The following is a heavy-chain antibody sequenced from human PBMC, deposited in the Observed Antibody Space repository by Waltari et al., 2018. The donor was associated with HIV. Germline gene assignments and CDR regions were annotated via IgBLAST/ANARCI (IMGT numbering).Heavy chain of an antibody. CDR3: ARLGTRFFESPRYYGMDV. CDR2: LYYRGTT. V-gene: IGHV4-39*01. J-gene: IGHJ6*02. Sequence: QLQLQESGPGLMKPSETLSLNCTVSGGSLSSSYYWGWLRQSPGKGLEWIGSLYYRGTTFNNPSLKSRVTIFLETSKNQFSLQLSAVTAADTAIYYCARLGTRFFESPRYYGMDVWGRGTSVTVSS. D-gene: IGHD3-3*01. CDR1: GGSLSSSYY.